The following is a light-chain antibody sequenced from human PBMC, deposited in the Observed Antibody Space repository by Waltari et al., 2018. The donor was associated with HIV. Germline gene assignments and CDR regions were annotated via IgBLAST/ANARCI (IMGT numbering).Light chain of an antibody. V-gene: IGKV2-28*01. CDR3: MQTVQTPLT. Sequence: DIVMTQSPLSLPVTPGEPAFISCRSSQSLLHSNGYNDLDWNLQKPGQSPQLLIYLGSNRASGVPDRFSGSGSGTDFTLKINRVEAEDVGVYYCMQTVQTPLTFGGGTKVEI. J-gene: IGKJ4*01. CDR2: LGS. CDR1: QSLLHSNGYND.